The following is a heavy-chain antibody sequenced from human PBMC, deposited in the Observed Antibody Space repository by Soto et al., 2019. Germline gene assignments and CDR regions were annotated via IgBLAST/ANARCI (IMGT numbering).Heavy chain of an antibody. Sequence: ASVKVSCKASRYTFTSYYMHWVRQAPGQGLEWMGIINPSGGSTSYAQKFRGRVTITRDTSASTAYMELSSLRSEDTAVYYCARDGDLVVVPAATYGDAFDIWGQGTMVTVSS. J-gene: IGHJ3*02. CDR1: RYTFTSYY. CDR3: ARDGDLVVVPAATYGDAFDI. V-gene: IGHV1-46*01. CDR2: INPSGGST. D-gene: IGHD2-2*01.